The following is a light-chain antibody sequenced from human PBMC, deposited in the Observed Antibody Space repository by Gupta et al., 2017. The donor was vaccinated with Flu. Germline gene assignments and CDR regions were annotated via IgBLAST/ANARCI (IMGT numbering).Light chain of an antibody. CDR2: GAS. CDR1: QDISNS. J-gene: IGKJ1*01. V-gene: IGKV1-27*01. Sequence: SSLSATLGDRVTITCRASQDISNSLARYQQTPGKVPKLVMFGASTLQSGVPSRFSGSGSGTEFTLTISSLQPEDVATYYCQKYNSVPRTFGQGTKVEIK. CDR3: QKYNSVPRT.